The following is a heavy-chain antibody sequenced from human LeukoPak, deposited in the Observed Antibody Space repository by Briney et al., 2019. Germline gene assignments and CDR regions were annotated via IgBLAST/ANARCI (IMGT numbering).Heavy chain of an antibody. V-gene: IGHV4-39*07. CDR1: GGSISSSSYY. Sequence: SETLSLTCTVSGGSISSSSYYWGWIRQPPGKGLEWIGSIYYSGSTYYNPSLKSRVTISVDTSKNQFSLKLSSVTAADTAVYYCAREIWFGELSGRFDPWGQGTLVTVSS. J-gene: IGHJ5*02. D-gene: IGHD3-10*01. CDR3: AREIWFGELSGRFDP. CDR2: IYYSGST.